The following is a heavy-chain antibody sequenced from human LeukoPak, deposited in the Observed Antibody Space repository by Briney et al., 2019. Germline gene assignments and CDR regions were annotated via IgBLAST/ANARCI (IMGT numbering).Heavy chain of an antibody. V-gene: IGHV3-30*18. CDR2: ISYDGSNK. D-gene: IGHD3-22*01. CDR3: AKSSYYDSSGFYREYYFDY. CDR1: GFTFSSYG. Sequence: GGSLRLSCAASGFTFSSYGMHWVRQAPGKGLEWVAVISYDGSNKYYADSVKGRFTISRDNSKSTLYLQMNSLRAGDTAVYYCAKSSYYDSSGFYREYYFDYWGQGTLVPVSS. J-gene: IGHJ4*02.